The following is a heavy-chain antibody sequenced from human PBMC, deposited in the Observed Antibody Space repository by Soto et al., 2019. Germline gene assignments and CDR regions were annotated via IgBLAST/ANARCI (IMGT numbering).Heavy chain of an antibody. CDR1: GFTFSDYY. Sequence: QVQLVESGGGLVKPGGSLRLSCAASGFTFSDYYMTWIRQAPGKGLECISYISKSASTIKYAESVKGRFTISRDNAKKSLSLQMTSLRAEDTAVYYCARVGCSGNFCYDGLDVWGQGTAVTVSS. CDR3: ARVGCSGNFCYDGLDV. V-gene: IGHV3-11*01. D-gene: IGHD3-22*01. J-gene: IGHJ6*02. CDR2: ISKSASTI.